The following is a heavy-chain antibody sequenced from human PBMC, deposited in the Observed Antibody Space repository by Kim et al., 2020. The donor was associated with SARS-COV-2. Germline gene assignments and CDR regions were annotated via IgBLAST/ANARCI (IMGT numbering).Heavy chain of an antibody. V-gene: IGHV4-59*01. Sequence: SQNYTPTLKSRVTLSVDTSKNQFSLKLSSVTAADTAVYYCASVRNWFDPWGQGTLVTVSS. CDR3: ASVRNWFDP. J-gene: IGHJ5*02. CDR2: SQ.